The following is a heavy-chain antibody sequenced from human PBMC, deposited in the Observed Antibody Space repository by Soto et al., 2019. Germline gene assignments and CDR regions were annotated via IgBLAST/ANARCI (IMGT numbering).Heavy chain of an antibody. D-gene: IGHD4-17*01. CDR3: AKDYGDYNFNYGMDV. CDR2: ISGSGDST. Sequence: GGSLRLSCAASGFTFSSYGMTFSSYAMSWVRQAPGKGLEWVSTISGSGDSTYYADSVKGRFTISRDNSKNTLFLQMNSLRGEDTAVFYCAKDYGDYNFNYGMDVWGQGTTVTVS. J-gene: IGHJ6*02. V-gene: IGHV3-23*01. CDR1: GFTFSSYGMTFSSYA.